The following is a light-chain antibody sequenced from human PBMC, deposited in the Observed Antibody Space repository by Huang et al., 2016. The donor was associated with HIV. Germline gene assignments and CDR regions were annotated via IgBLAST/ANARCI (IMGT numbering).Light chain of an antibody. CDR3: QQYNNWPRT. CDR2: AAS. J-gene: IGKJ1*01. Sequence: EIVMTQSPATLSVSPGERATLSCRASQSVSSNLAWYQQTPGQAPRLLIYAASPRATGIPARFSGSGSGTEFTLTISSLQSEDFAVYYCQQYNNWPRTFGQGTKVEIK. CDR1: QSVSSN. V-gene: IGKV3-15*01.